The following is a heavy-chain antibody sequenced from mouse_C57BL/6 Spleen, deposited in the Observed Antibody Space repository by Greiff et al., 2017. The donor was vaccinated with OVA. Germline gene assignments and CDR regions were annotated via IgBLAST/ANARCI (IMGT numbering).Heavy chain of an antibody. CDR2: IYPRDGST. CDR3: ARDYYGSSYTSYDAMDY. J-gene: IGHJ4*01. Sequence: VQLVESGPELVKPGASVKLSCKASGYTFTSYDINWVKQRPGQGLEWIGWIYPRDGSTKYNEKFKGKATLTVDTSSSTAYMELHSLTSEDSAVYYCARDYYGSSYTSYDAMDYWGQGTSVTVSS. CDR1: GYTFTSYD. V-gene: IGHV1-85*01. D-gene: IGHD1-1*01.